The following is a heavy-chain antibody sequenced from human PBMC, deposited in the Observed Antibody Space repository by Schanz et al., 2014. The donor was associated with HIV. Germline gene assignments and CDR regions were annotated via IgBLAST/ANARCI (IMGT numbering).Heavy chain of an antibody. Sequence: QVQLVESGGALVKPGGSLRLSCAASGFTFSDYYMSWIRHTPGKGLEWVSYISSGGHTIYYADSVKGRFTISRDNANTFLFLRMANLRDEDTAVYYCARDSGNWFDPWGQGTLVTVSS. CDR1: GFTFSDYY. CDR2: ISSGGHTI. V-gene: IGHV3-11*01. CDR3: ARDSGNWFDP. J-gene: IGHJ5*02.